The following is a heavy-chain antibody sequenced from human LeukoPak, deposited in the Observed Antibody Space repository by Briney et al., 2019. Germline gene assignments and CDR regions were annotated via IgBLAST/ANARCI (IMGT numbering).Heavy chain of an antibody. J-gene: IGHJ3*02. CDR1: GFTFSSYE. Sequence: GGSLRLSCAASGFTFSSYEMNWVRQAPGKGLEWVSYISSSGSTIYYAGSVKGRFTISRDNAKNSLYLQMNSLRAEDTAVYYCARDATVTLGAFDIWGQGTMVTVSS. V-gene: IGHV3-48*03. D-gene: IGHD4-17*01. CDR3: ARDATVTLGAFDI. CDR2: ISSSGSTI.